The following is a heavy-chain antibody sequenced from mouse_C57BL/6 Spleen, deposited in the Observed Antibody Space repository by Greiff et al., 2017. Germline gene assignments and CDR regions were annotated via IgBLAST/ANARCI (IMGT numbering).Heavy chain of an antibody. D-gene: IGHD2-1*01. CDR2: SRNKANDYTT. CDR1: GFTFSDFY. CDR3: ARDAYGNYEGAMDN. Sequence: EVKLMESGGGLVQSGRSLRLSCATSGFTFSDFYMEWVRQAPGKGLEWIAASRNKANDYTTEYSASVKGRFIVSRDTSQSILYLQMNALRAEDTAIYYCARDAYGNYEGAMDNWGQRTSQTASS. J-gene: IGHJ4*01. V-gene: IGHV7-1*01.